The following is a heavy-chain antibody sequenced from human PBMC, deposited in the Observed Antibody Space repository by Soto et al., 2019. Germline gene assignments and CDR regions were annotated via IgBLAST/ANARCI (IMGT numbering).Heavy chain of an antibody. D-gene: IGHD2-8*01. Sequence: QVQLGQSGAEVKKPGASVKVSCKASGYTFTSYGISWVRQAPGHGLEWMGWISAYNGNNNYAQKFQGRVTMTTDTYAGTAYMERRSLSSADTAVYYCARGFVLMVYANPHYYYYMDVWGKGTTVTVSS. CDR1: GYTFTSYG. V-gene: IGHV1-18*01. CDR2: ISAYNGNN. J-gene: IGHJ6*03. CDR3: ARGFVLMVYANPHYYYYMDV.